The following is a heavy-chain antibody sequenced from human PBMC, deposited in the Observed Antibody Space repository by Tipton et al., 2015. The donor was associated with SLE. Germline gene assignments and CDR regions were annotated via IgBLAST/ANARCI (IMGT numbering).Heavy chain of an antibody. D-gene: IGHD3-16*01. Sequence: SLRLSCAAPGFRLSPYGMHWFRQAPGKGLEWVAVIWYDGSNKFYADSVKGRFTVPRDNSKNTVSLQMNSLRVEDTAVFFCERGRGGEFLDYWGQGTLVHVSS. CDR1: GFRLSPYG. CDR2: IWYDGSNK. V-gene: IGHV3-33*01. J-gene: IGHJ4*02. CDR3: ERGRGGEFLDY.